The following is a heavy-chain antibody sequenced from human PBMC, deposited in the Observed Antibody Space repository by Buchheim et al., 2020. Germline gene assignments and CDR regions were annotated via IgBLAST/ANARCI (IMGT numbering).Heavy chain of an antibody. Sequence: EVHLLESGGGLVQPGGSLRLSCAASGFTFSSYAMSWVRQAPGKGLEWVSAISGSGGNTYYADSVKGRFTISRDNSNNTLYLHINSLRAEDTAIYYCASSVVPAAMVGYFDYWGQGTL. V-gene: IGHV3-23*01. CDR3: ASSVVPAAMVGYFDY. CDR1: GFTFSSYA. CDR2: ISGSGGNT. D-gene: IGHD2-2*01. J-gene: IGHJ4*02.